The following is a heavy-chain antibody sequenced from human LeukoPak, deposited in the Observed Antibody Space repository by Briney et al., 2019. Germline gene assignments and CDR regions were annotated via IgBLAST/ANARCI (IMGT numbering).Heavy chain of an antibody. CDR2: IYYSGST. CDR1: GGSISSGGYY. D-gene: IGHD1-20*01. V-gene: IGHV4-31*03. J-gene: IGHJ3*02. CDR3: ARNNFNAFDI. Sequence: SETLSLTCTVSGGSISSGGYYWSWIRQHPGKGLEWIGYIYYSGSTYYNPSLKSRVTISVDTSTTLFSLKLSSVTAADTAVYYCARNNFNAFDIWGQGTMVTVSS.